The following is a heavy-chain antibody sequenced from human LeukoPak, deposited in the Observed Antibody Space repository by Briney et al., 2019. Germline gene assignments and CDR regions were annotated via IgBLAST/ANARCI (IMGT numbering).Heavy chain of an antibody. CDR2: INHSGST. J-gene: IGHJ3*02. D-gene: IGHD6-13*01. CDR1: GFTFSSYA. Sequence: LRLSCEASGFTFSSYAMSWVRQPPGKGLEWIGEINHSGSTNYNPSLKGRVTMSVDTSKNQFSLKVSSVTAADTAVYYCARGLSIAAAGTGYAFDIWGQGTMVTVSS. V-gene: IGHV4-34*01. CDR3: ARGLSIAAAGTGYAFDI.